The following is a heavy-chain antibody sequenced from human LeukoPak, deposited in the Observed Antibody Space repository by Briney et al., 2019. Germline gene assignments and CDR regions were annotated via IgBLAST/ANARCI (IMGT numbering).Heavy chain of an antibody. J-gene: IGHJ5*02. CDR2: ISSNGGSA. V-gene: IGHV3-64*01. CDR1: GFTFSSYA. Sequence: PGGSLRLSRAASGFTFSSYAMHWVRQAPGKGLEYVSAISSNGGSAYYANSVKGRFTISRDNSKNTLYLQMGSLRAEDMAVYYCARAPGVTTNWFDPWGQGTLVTVSS. D-gene: IGHD2-21*02. CDR3: ARAPGVTTNWFDP.